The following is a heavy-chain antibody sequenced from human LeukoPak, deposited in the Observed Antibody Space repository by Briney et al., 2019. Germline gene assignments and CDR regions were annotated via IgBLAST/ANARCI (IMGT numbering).Heavy chain of an antibody. CDR1: GYTFTNYY. V-gene: IGHV1-46*01. Sequence: ASVKVSCKASGYTFTNYYMHWVRQAPGQGLEWMGRINPSDGDTSYAQKFQGRLTMTKDTSTSTSYMELSRLRSEDTAVYYCARSFYDLLATFDYWGQGTLVTVSS. D-gene: IGHD2/OR15-2a*01. J-gene: IGHJ4*02. CDR2: INPSDGDT. CDR3: ARSFYDLLATFDY.